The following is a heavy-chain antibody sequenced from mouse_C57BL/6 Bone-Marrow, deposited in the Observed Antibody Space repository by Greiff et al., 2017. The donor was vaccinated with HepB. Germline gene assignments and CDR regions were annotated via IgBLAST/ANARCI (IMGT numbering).Heavy chain of an antibody. J-gene: IGHJ1*03. CDR1: GYTFTEYT. CDR2: FYPGSGSI. V-gene: IGHV1-62-2*01. D-gene: IGHD1-1*01. CDR3: ARHSRITTVVATRYFDV. Sequence: QVQLQQSGAELVKPGASVKLSCKASGYTFTEYTIHWVKQRSGQGLEWIGWFYPGSGSIKYNEKFKDKATLTADKSSSTVYIELSRSTSEDSAVYFCARHSRITTVVATRYFDVWGTGTTVTVSS.